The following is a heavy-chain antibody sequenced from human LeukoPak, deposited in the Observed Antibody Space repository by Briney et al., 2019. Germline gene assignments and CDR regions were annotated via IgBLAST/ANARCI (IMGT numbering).Heavy chain of an antibody. D-gene: IGHD1-26*01. Sequence: ASVKVSCKASGYTFTGYYMHWVRQAPGQGLEWMGWINPIHGGTNYAQKLQGRVTMTRDTSISTAYMELSSLRSDDTAIYYCASLGDSTTTTPDDEFDYWGQGTLVTVSS. V-gene: IGHV1-2*02. CDR3: ASLGDSTTTTPDDEFDY. J-gene: IGHJ4*02. CDR2: INPIHGGT. CDR1: GYTFTGYY.